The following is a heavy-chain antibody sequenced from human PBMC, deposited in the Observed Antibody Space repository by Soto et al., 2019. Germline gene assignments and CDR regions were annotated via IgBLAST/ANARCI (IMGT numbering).Heavy chain of an antibody. V-gene: IGHV3-7*03. J-gene: IGHJ4*02. CDR1: GFTFSSYW. CDR2: IKQDGSEK. D-gene: IGHD3-22*01. CDR3: ARSPGYYDSSGYYHYFDY. Sequence: PGGSLRFSCAASGFTFSSYWMSWVRQAPGKGLEWVANIKQDGSEKYYVDSVKGRFTISRDNAKNSLYLQMNSLRAEDTAVYYCARSPGYYDSSGYYHYFDYWGQGTLVTVSS.